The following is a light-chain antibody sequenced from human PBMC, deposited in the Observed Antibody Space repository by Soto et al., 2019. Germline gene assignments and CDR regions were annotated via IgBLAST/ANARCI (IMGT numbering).Light chain of an antibody. CDR1: QSIGDW. J-gene: IGKJ1*01. CDR3: QQYNSYSPAT. Sequence: DIQMTQSPSTLAASVGDRVTITCRASQSIGDWLAWYQQKPGKAPNLLIYDASRSVSGVPSRISRSGSGTEFTLTIISLQPDDFATYYCQQYNSYSPATFGQGTKVEIK. V-gene: IGKV1-5*01. CDR2: DAS.